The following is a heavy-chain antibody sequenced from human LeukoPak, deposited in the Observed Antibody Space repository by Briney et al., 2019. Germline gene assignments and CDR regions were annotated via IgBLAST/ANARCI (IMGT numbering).Heavy chain of an antibody. D-gene: IGHD2-15*01. CDR3: ARDRCSGGNCAFDS. V-gene: IGHV1-18*01. CDR2: VSTYNGNT. CDR1: GYSFTTYS. J-gene: IGHJ4*02. Sequence: ASVKVSCKTSGYSFTTYSINWVRQAPGQGLEWMGRVSTYNGNTKSAQKFQGRVTMTTDTSTSTVYMELASRSSDDTASYYCARDRCSGGNCAFDSWGQGTLVTVSS.